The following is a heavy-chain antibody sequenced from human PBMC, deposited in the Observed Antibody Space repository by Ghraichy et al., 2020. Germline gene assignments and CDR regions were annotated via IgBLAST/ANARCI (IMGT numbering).Heavy chain of an antibody. CDR2: IYYSGST. V-gene: IGHV4-39*01. J-gene: IGHJ5*02. CDR1: GGSISSSSYY. CDR3: ARRGYCSSTSCYHNWFDP. D-gene: IGHD2-2*01. Sequence: SETLSLTCTVSGGSISSSSYYWGWIRQPPGKGLEWIGSIYYSGSTYYNPSLKSRVTISVDTSKNQFSLKLSSVTAADTAVYYCARRGYCSSTSCYHNWFDPWGQGTLVTVPS.